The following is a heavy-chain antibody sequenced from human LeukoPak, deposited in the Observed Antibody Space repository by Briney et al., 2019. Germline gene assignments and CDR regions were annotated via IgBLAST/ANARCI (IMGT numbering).Heavy chain of an antibody. D-gene: IGHD2-2*01. CDR2: IIPIFGTA. CDR3: ARDGGYCGTTSCYAFY. V-gene: IGHV1-69*05. CDR1: GGTFISYA. Sequence: SVKVSCKASGGTFISYAISWVRQAPGQGLEWMGGIIPIFGTANYAQKFQGRVTMTRDTSTSTVYMELSSLRSEDTAVYYCARDGGYCGTTSCYAFYWGHGTLVTVSS. J-gene: IGHJ4*01.